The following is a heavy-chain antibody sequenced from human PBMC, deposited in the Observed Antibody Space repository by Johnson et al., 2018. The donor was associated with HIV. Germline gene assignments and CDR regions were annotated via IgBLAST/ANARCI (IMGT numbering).Heavy chain of an antibody. CDR2: INWNGGST. V-gene: IGHV3-20*04. D-gene: IGHD6-6*01. CDR3: ARARGEGAARTDAFDI. Sequence: VQLVESGGGVVRPGGSLRLSCAASGFTFDDYGMSWVRQATGKGLEWVSGINWNGGSTGYADSVKGRFTISRDNAKNSLYLQMNSLRAEDTALYYCARARGEGAARTDAFDIWGQGTMVTVSS. CDR1: GFTFDDYG. J-gene: IGHJ3*02.